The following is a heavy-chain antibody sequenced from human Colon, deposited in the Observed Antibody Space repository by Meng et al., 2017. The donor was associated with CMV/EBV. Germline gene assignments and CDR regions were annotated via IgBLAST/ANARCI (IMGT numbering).Heavy chain of an antibody. J-gene: IGHJ6*02. V-gene: IGHV3-21*01. CDR3: LYSSLMTHGMDV. CDR1: GFTFSTYT. D-gene: IGHD6-13*01. Sequence: GESLKISCAASGFTFSTYTMYWVRQAPGKGLEWVAYISGSSTYIFYADSVKGRFTISRDNAKNSLFLQMNSLRAEDTAVYYCLYSSLMTHGMDVWGQGTAVTVSS. CDR2: ISGSSTYI.